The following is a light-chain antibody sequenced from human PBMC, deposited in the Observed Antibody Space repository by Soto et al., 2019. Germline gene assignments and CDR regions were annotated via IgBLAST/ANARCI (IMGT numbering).Light chain of an antibody. CDR3: QQYNTFWT. CDR1: QSISSW. Sequence: DIQMTQSPSTLSASVGDRVTITCRASQSISSWLAWYQQKPGKAPNLLIYDASSLEGGVPSRFSGSGSGTEFILTISSLQPDDFATYYCQQYNTFWTFGQGTKVEIK. CDR2: DAS. J-gene: IGKJ1*01. V-gene: IGKV1-5*01.